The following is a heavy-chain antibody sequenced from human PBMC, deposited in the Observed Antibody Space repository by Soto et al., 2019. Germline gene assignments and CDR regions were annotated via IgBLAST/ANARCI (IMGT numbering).Heavy chain of an antibody. CDR1: GGSISSGGYY. CDR3: ARGVKLRLGPSLYYFDY. J-gene: IGHJ4*02. Sequence: TLSLTCTVSGGSISSGGYYWSWIRQHPGKGLEWIGYIYYSGSTYYNPSLKSRVTISVDTSKNQFSLKLSSVTAADTAVYYCARGVKLRLGPSLYYFDYWGQGTLVTVSS. D-gene: IGHD3-16*01. V-gene: IGHV4-31*03. CDR2: IYYSGST.